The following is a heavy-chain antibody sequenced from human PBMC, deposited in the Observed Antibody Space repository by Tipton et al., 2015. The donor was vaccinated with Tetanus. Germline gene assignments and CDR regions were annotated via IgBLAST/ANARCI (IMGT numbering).Heavy chain of an antibody. D-gene: IGHD3-10*01. V-gene: IGHV3-30-3*01. CDR3: ARDGFYYGSGSYYRAF. J-gene: IGHJ4*02. CDR2: VAYDGNNK. Sequence: RSLRLSCAASGFTFSRFWMTWGRQAPGKGLEWVALVAYDGNNKYYADSVKGRFTISRDNSKDTLYLQMNSLRPEDTAVYYCARDGFYYGSGSYYRAFWGQGTLVTVSP. CDR1: GFTFSRFW.